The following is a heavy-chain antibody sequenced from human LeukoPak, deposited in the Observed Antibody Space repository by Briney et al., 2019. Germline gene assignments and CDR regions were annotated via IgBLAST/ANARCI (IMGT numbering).Heavy chain of an antibody. Sequence: SETLSLTCTVSGGSISSYYWSWIRQPPGKGLEWIGFIYYSGSTNYNPSLKSRVTISVNTSKNQFSLKLSSVSAADTAVYYCARIGGDSGYYYYFDYWGQGTLVTVSS. V-gene: IGHV4-59*01. CDR2: IYYSGST. CDR3: ARIGGDSGYYYYFDY. J-gene: IGHJ4*02. CDR1: GGSISSYY. D-gene: IGHD3-22*01.